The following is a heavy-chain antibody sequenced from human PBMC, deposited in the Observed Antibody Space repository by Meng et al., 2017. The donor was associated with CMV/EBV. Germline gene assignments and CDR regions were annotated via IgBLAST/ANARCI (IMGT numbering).Heavy chain of an antibody. CDR2: IYYSGST. CDR1: GGSSSSSSYY. V-gene: IGHV4-39*07. J-gene: IGHJ5*02. D-gene: IGHD3-22*01. Sequence: QLQLQESGPGLVKPSETLSLTCTVSGGSSSSSSYYWGWIRQPPGKGLEWIGSIYYSGSTYYNPSLKSRVTISVDTSKNQFSLKLSSVTAADTAVYYCARGVVTMIVVYDPWGQGTLVTVSS. CDR3: ARGVVTMIVVYDP.